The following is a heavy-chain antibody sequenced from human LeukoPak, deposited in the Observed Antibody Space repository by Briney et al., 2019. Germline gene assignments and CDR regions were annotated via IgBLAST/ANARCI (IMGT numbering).Heavy chain of an antibody. J-gene: IGHJ5*02. CDR2: ISGSGGST. V-gene: IGHV3-23*01. D-gene: IGHD2-8*01. CDR1: GFTFSSYA. Sequence: PGGPLRLSCAASGFTFSSYAMSWVRQAPGKGLEWVSAISGSGGSTYYADSVKGRFTISRDNSKNTLYLQMNSLRAEDTAVYYCAKDRISTTRWDEYCTNGVCYEDGWFDPWGQGTLVTVSS. CDR3: AKDRISTTRWDEYCTNGVCYEDGWFDP.